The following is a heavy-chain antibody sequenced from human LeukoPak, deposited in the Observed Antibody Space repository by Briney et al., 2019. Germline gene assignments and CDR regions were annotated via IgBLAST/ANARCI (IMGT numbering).Heavy chain of an antibody. CDR3: ARDNTYENSSGWTLDY. CDR1: GFSISSYY. V-gene: IGHV4-4*07. Sequence: KSSEPLSLTCTVSGFSISSYYMSWIRQPAGKGLEWVASIYTSGSSNYNPSLKSRVTMSVDTSKNQFSLKLSSVTAADTAVYYCARDNTYENSSGWTLDYWGEGTLVTVSS. D-gene: IGHD6-19*01. CDR2: IYTSGSS. J-gene: IGHJ4*02.